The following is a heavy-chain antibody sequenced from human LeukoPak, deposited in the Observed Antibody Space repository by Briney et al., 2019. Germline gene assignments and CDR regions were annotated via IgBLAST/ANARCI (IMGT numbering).Heavy chain of an antibody. Sequence: ASVKVSCKASGYTFTSYGISWVRQAPGQGLEWMGWISAYNGNTNYAQKLQGRVTMTTDTSTSTAYMELRSLRSDDTVVYYCARRRYYDSSGYYYDYWGQGTLVTVSS. CDR2: ISAYNGNT. J-gene: IGHJ4*02. D-gene: IGHD3-22*01. V-gene: IGHV1-18*01. CDR3: ARRRYYDSSGYYYDY. CDR1: GYTFTSYG.